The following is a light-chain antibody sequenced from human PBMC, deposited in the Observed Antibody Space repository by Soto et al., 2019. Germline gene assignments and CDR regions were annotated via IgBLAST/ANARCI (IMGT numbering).Light chain of an antibody. J-gene: IGKJ4*01. CDR1: QSVSSN. CDR2: RTS. Sequence: EVVMTQSPATLSVSLGDRATLSCRASQSVSSNLAWYQQKPGQAPRLLMFRTSSRATGFPARFSGSGSGTEFNLTISSLQSEDFGVYYCHQYNNWPRATFGGGTKVDI. V-gene: IGKV3-15*01. CDR3: HQYNNWPRAT.